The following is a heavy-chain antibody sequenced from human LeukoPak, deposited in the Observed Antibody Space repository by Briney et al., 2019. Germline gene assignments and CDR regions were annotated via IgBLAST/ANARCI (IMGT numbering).Heavy chain of an antibody. CDR2: INPNSGGT. CDR3: ARARGFFSGAIAATLPY. V-gene: IGHV1-2*02. Sequence: ASVKVSCKASGYTFTGYYMHWVRQAPGQGLEWMGWINPNSGGTNYAQKFQGRVTMTRDTSISTAYMELSRLRSDDTAVYYCARARGFFSGAIAATLPYWGQGTLVTVSS. CDR1: GYTFTGYY. D-gene: IGHD2-15*01. J-gene: IGHJ4*02.